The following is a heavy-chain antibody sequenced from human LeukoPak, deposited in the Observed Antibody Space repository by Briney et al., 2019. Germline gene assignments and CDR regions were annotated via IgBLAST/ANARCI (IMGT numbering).Heavy chain of an antibody. V-gene: IGHV4-39*01. CDR1: GFTFSSYA. CDR2: IYYSGST. J-gene: IGHJ6*03. CDR3: ARQTNDFWSGSHYYYYYMDV. Sequence: GSLRLSCAASGFTFSSYAMSWVRQAPGKGLEWIGSIYYSGSTYYNPSLKSRVTISVDTSKNQFSLKLSSVTAADTAVYYCARQTNDFWSGSHYYYYYMDVWGKGTTVTVSS. D-gene: IGHD3-3*01.